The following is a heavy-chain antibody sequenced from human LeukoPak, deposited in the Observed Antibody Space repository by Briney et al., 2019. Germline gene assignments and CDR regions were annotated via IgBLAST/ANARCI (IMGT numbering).Heavy chain of an antibody. Sequence: SQTLSLTCTVSGDSINSGGYFWSWIRQHPGKGLEWIGYIYYSGSTYYNPSLKSRVTISVDTSKNQFSLKLSSVTAAGTAVYYCTRDGPRSSGYPDNWGQGTLVTVSS. V-gene: IGHV4-31*03. J-gene: IGHJ4*02. D-gene: IGHD3-22*01. CDR2: IYYSGST. CDR1: GDSINSGGYF. CDR3: TRDGPRSSGYPDN.